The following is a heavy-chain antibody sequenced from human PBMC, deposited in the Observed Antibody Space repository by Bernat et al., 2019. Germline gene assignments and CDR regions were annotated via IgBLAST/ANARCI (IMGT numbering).Heavy chain of an antibody. J-gene: IGHJ3*02. CDR3: ARKGRSRARSKLAQWLVPGVRSGDDAFDI. V-gene: IGHV1-24*01. Sequence: QVQLVQSGAEVKKPGASVKVSCKVSGYTLTELSMHWVRQAPGKGLEWMGGFDPEDGETIYAQKFQGRVTMTEDTSTDTAYMERSSLRSEDTAVYYCARKGRSRARSKLAQWLVPGVRSGDDAFDIWGQGTMVTVSS. CDR1: GYTLTELS. CDR2: FDPEDGET. D-gene: IGHD6-19*01.